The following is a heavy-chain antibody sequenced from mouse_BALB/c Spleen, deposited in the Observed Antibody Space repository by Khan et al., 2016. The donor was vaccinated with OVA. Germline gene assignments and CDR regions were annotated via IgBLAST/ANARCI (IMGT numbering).Heavy chain of an antibody. CDR1: GYTFSSYW. V-gene: IGHV1-9*01. J-gene: IGHJ3*01. D-gene: IGHD1-1*01. Sequence: QVQLQQSGAELMKPGASVKISCKATGYTFSSYWIEWVKQRPGHGLEWIGEILPGSNSTNYNKRFKGKATITADTSSNTAYMQLSSLTSEDSVIYYCARGNYYGNTSWFGYWGQGTLVTVSA. CDR2: ILPGSNST. CDR3: ARGNYYGNTSWFGY.